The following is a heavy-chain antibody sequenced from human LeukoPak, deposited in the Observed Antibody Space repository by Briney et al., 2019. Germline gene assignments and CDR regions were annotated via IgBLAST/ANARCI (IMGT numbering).Heavy chain of an antibody. V-gene: IGHV3-53*01. Sequence: PGGSLRLSCAASGFTFSSYAMSWVRQAPGKGLEWVSVIYTGGSPYYADSVKGRFTISRDISKNTVYLQMNSLRAEDTAVYYCARGAATGPTLGLDYWGQGTLVTVSS. CDR3: ARGAATGPTLGLDY. D-gene: IGHD6-13*01. CDR1: GFTFSSYA. J-gene: IGHJ4*02. CDR2: IYTGGSP.